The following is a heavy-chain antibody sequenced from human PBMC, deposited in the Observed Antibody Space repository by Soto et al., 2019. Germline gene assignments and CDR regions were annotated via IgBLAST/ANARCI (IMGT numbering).Heavy chain of an antibody. J-gene: IGHJ5*02. CDR2: IRSKAYGGTT. Sequence: GGSLRLSCTASGFTFGDYAMSWVRQAPGKGLEWVGFIRSKAYGGTTEYAASVKGRFTISRDDSKSIAYLQMNSLKTEVTAVYYCTRSPMTTVTTKFDPWGQGTLVTVSS. CDR3: TRSPMTTVTTKFDP. D-gene: IGHD4-4*01. V-gene: IGHV3-49*04. CDR1: GFTFGDYA.